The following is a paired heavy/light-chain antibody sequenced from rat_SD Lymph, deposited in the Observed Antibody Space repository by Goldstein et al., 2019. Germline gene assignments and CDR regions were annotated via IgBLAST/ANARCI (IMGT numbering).Light chain of an antibody. J-gene: IGKJ1*01. CDR2: LAS. Sequence: DTVLTQSPALAVSPGERVTISCRASESVSTLMHWYQQKPGQQPKLLIYLASNLESGVPARFSGSGSGTDFTLTIDPVEADDTATYYCQQSWNDPPTFGGGTKLELK. V-gene: IGKV3S9*01. CDR1: ESVSTL. CDR3: QQSWNDPPT.
Heavy chain of an antibody. CDR2: INKDSSTI. V-gene: IGHV4-2*01. Sequence: EVKLVESGGGLVQPGRSLKLSCAASGFNFNDYWMGWVRQAPGKGLEWIGEINKDSSTINYTPSLKDKFTISRDNAQNTLYLQMSKLGSEDTAIYYCARDAYWGQGTLVTVSS. CDR3: ARDAY. CDR1: GFNFNDYW. J-gene: IGHJ3*01.